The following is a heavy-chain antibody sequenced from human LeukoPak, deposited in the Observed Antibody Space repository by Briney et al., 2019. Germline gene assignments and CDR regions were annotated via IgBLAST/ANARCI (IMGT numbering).Heavy chain of an antibody. CDR1: GYTFDNYW. J-gene: IGHJ4*02. CDR3: ARHQSHVVSEAFDY. CDR2: IYPIDSDA. D-gene: IGHD2-15*01. Sequence: GESLKISCKGSGYTFDNYWIGWVRQMPGKGLEWMGIIYPIDSDARYSPSFQGQVTFSVDTSIGTAYLQWSSLEASDTAMYYCARHQSHVVSEAFDYWGQGTLVTVSS. V-gene: IGHV5-51*01.